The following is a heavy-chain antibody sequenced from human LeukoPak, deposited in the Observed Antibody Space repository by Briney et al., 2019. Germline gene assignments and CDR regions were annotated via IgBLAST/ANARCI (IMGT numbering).Heavy chain of an antibody. Sequence: PGGSLRLSCAASGFTFSSPQMHWVRQAPGKGLVWVSRMLRDETYTNYADSVRGRFTISRDNANNMLFPQMNSLRGENTAVYYCTRDPGSDSRDWYFDVWGRGTLVTVSS. CDR1: GFTFSSPQ. CDR3: TRDPGSDSRDWYFDV. V-gene: IGHV3-74*01. CDR2: MLRDETYT. J-gene: IGHJ2*01. D-gene: IGHD6-25*01.